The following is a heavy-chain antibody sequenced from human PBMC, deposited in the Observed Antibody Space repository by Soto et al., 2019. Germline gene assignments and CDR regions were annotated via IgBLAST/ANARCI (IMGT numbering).Heavy chain of an antibody. Sequence: GGSLRLSCAASGFTFDDYAMHWVRQAPGKGLEWVSGISWNSGSIGYADSVKGRFTISRDNAKNSLYPQMNSLRAEDTALYYCTKDMGFLEWSYYHMDVWGKGTTVTAP. CDR3: TKDMGFLEWSYYHMDV. CDR1: GFTFDDYA. D-gene: IGHD3-3*01. J-gene: IGHJ6*03. V-gene: IGHV3-9*01. CDR2: ISWNSGSI.